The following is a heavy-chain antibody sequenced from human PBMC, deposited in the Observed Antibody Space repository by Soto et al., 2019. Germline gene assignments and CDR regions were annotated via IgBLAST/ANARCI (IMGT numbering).Heavy chain of an antibody. CDR3: ARDGGYDSSGSYYFDY. CDR1: GGSINSYY. J-gene: IGHJ4*02. CDR2: IYSSGTT. V-gene: IGHV4-4*07. Sequence: QVQLQESGPGLVKPSETLSLSCTVSGGSINSYYWSWIRQSAGKGLEWIGRIYSSGTTYYNPSFKSRVSMSVDTSKNEFSLKLSSVTAADTAVYYCARDGGYDSSGSYYFDYWGQGTLVTVSS. D-gene: IGHD3-22*01.